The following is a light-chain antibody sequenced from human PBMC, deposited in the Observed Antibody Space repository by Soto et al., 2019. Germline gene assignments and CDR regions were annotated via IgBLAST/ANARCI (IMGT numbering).Light chain of an antibody. Sequence: DIQMTQSPSTLSGSVGDRVTLSCRASQTISSWLAWYQQKPGKAPKLLIYKASTVERGGPSRFAGSGAGTDFTLTINSLQPEDFATYYCQQLESYPSTFGGGTKVDIK. CDR2: KAS. V-gene: IGKV1-5*03. CDR3: QQLESYPST. CDR1: QTISSW. J-gene: IGKJ4*01.